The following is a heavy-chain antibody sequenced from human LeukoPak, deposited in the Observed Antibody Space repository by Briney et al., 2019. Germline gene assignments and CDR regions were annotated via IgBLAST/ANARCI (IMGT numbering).Heavy chain of an antibody. Sequence: GGSLRLSCAASGFTFSSYSMNWVRQAPGKGLEWVSSISGSSSYIYYADSVKGRFTISRDNAKNSLYLQMSSLRAEDTAVYYCARRRSGGSCDYWGQGTLVTVSS. V-gene: IGHV3-21*01. CDR2: ISGSSSYI. J-gene: IGHJ4*02. CDR3: ARRRSGGSCDY. CDR1: GFTFSSYS. D-gene: IGHD2-15*01.